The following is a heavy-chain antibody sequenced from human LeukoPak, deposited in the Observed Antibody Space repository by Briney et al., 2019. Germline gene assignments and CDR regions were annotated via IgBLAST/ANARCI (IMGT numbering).Heavy chain of an antibody. CDR3: ASLCGGDCYCASPRGCYYYMDV. V-gene: IGHV4-59*08. Sequence: SETLSLTCTVSGGSISSYYWSWIRQPPGKGLEWIGYIYYSGSTNYNPSLKSRVTISVDTSKNQFSLKLSSVTAADTAVYYCASLCGGDCYCASPRGCYYYMDVWGKGTTVTVSS. J-gene: IGHJ6*03. CDR2: IYYSGST. CDR1: GGSISSYY. D-gene: IGHD2-21*01.